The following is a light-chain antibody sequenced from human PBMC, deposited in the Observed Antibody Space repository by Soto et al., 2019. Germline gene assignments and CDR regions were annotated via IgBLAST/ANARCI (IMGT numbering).Light chain of an antibody. V-gene: IGKV1-5*01. CDR1: QSISSW. CDR3: QQYNSYK. CDR2: DAS. J-gene: IGKJ1*01. Sequence: DIQMTQSPSTLSASVGDRVTITCRASQSISSWLAWYQQKPGKAPTLLIYDASSLESGVPSRFSGSGSGTEFTLTISSLQPDDFATYYCQQYNSYKFGQGTKVEIK.